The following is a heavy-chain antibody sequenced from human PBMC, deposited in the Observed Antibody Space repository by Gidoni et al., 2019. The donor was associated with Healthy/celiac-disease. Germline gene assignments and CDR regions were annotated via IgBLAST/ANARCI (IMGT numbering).Heavy chain of an antibody. CDR3: ARSLAYGDYYFDY. CDR2: ISSSGSTI. V-gene: IGHV3-11*01. J-gene: IGHJ4*02. Sequence: QVQLVASGGGLVKTGGSLRLSCAASGFTFSDYYMSWIRQAPGKGLEWVSDISSSGSTIYYADSVKGRFTISRDNAKNSLYLQMNSLRAEDTAVYYCARSLAYGDYYFDYWGQGTLVTVSS. D-gene: IGHD4-17*01. CDR1: GFTFSDYY.